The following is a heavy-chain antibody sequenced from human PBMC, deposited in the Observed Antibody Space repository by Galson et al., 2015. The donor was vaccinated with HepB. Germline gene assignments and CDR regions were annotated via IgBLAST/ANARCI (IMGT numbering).Heavy chain of an antibody. Sequence: QSGAEVKKPGESLRISCKGSGYRFTNYWISWVRQMPGKGLEWMGRIDPSDSYIKYSPSFQGHVTISADKSISNAYLQWSSLKASDTAMYYCATSYYYDSSGYKGAIDYWGQGTLVTVSP. CDR3: ATSYYYDSSGYKGAIDY. CDR2: IDPSDSYI. D-gene: IGHD3-22*01. V-gene: IGHV5-10-1*01. J-gene: IGHJ4*02. CDR1: GYRFTNYW.